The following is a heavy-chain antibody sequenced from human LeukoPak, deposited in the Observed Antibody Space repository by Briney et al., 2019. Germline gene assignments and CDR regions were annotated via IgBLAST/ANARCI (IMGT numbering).Heavy chain of an antibody. Sequence: PGGSLRLSCAASGFTLSSYWMHWVRQAQGKGLAWVSRVNSDGGKTSYADSGESRFTTSRDNVKNTLSLQMNSLRGEDASVCSCASAFITCYYYLDFWGQGTLVSVSS. V-gene: IGHV3-74*01. J-gene: IGHJ4*01. CDR2: VNSDGGKT. D-gene: IGHD3-10*01. CDR3: ASAFITCYYYLDF. CDR1: GFTLSSYW.